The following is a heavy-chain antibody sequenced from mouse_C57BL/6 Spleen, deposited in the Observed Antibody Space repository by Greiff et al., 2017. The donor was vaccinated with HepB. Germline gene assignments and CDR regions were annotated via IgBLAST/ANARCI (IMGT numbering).Heavy chain of an antibody. CDR2: IHPNSGST. D-gene: IGHD2-14*01. Sequence: VQLQQSGAELVKPGASVKLSCKASGYTFTSYWMHWVKQRPGQGLEWIGMIHPNSGSTNYNEKFKSKATMTVDKSSSTAYMQLSSLTSEDSAVYYCTSGCGVRGYAMDYWGKGTTVTVSS. CDR1: GYTFTSYW. J-gene: IGHJ4*01. CDR3: TSGCGVRGYAMDY. V-gene: IGHV1-64*01.